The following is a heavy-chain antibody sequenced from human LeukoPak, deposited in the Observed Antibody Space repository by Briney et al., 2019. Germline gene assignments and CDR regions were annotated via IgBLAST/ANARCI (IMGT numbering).Heavy chain of an antibody. CDR2: INHSGST. J-gene: IGHJ4*02. CDR3: ARGGNEHDY. D-gene: IGHD1-1*01. Sequence: PSETLSLTCAVYGGSFSGYYWSWIRQPPGKGLEWIGEINHSGSTNYNPSLKSRVTISVDTSKNQFSLKLSSVTAADTAVYYCARGGNEHDYWGQGTLVTVSS. V-gene: IGHV4-34*01. CDR1: GGSFSGYY.